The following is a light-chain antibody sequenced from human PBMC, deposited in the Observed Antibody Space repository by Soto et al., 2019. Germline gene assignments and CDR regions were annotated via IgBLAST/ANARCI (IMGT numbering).Light chain of an antibody. CDR1: SSDVGYYNY. Sequence: QSALTQPPFASGSPGQSVTISCTGTSSDVGYYNYVSWYQQHPGRAPKLMIYEVSERPSGVPARFSASKSGNTAYLTVSGLEAEDEADYCCSSVASGHLVFGTGTKLTVL. CDR3: SSVASGHLV. J-gene: IGLJ1*01. V-gene: IGLV2-8*01. CDR2: EVS.